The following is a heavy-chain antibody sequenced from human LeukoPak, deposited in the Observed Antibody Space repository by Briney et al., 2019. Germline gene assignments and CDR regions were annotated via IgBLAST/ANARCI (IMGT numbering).Heavy chain of an antibody. V-gene: IGHV1-8*01. J-gene: IGHJ6*03. D-gene: IGHD6-13*01. CDR3: ARGELYSSTWYYFAHYYYYSMDV. CDR2: MDPNSGNT. CDR1: GDTFTSYD. Sequence: ASVKVSCKASGDTFTSYDINWVRQATGQGLEWMGGMDPNSGNTGYAQKFQGRVTMTRNTAISRAYMELSSLRSEDTAVYYCARGELYSSTWYYFAHYYYYSMDVWGKETTVTISS.